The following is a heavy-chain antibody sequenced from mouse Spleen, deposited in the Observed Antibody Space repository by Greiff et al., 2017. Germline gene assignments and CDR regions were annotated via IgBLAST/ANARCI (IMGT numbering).Heavy chain of an antibody. J-gene: IGHJ3*01. V-gene: IGHV5-9*04. Sequence: EVKVVESGGGLVKPGGSLKLSRAASGFTFSSYTMSWVRQTPAKRLEWVATISSGGGNTYYPDSVKGRFTISRDNARNTLYLQMSSLRSEDTAMYYCAREGAYYSNLAWFAYWGQGTLVTVSA. CDR2: ISSGGGNT. CDR3: AREGAYYSNLAWFAY. CDR1: GFTFSSYT. D-gene: IGHD2-5*01.